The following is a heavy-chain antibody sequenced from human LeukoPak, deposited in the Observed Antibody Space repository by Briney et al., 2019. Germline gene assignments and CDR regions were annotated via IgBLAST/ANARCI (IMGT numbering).Heavy chain of an antibody. CDR1: GFTFSSYA. Sequence: QSGGSLRLSCAASGFTFSSYAMHWVRQAPGKGLEWVAVISYDGSNKYYADSVKGRFTISRDNSKNTLYLQMNSLRAEDTAVYYCASMNPGIAVAFWGQGTLVTVSS. CDR3: ASMNPGIAVAF. J-gene: IGHJ4*02. V-gene: IGHV3-30-3*01. D-gene: IGHD6-19*01. CDR2: ISYDGSNK.